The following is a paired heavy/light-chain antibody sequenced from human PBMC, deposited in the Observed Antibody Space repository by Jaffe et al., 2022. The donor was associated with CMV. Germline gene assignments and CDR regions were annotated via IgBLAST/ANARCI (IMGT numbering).Heavy chain of an antibody. D-gene: IGHD5-18*01. CDR3: AIPAYSYGFGFDP. Sequence: QLQLQESGPGLVKPSETLSLTCTVSGGSISSSDYYWGWIRQPPGKGLEWIGSIYYSGSTYYNPSLKSRVTISVDTSKNEFSLKLSSVTAADTAVYYCAIPAYSYGFGFDPWGQGTLVTVSS. CDR1: GGSISSSDYY. V-gene: IGHV4-39*01. J-gene: IGHJ5*02. CDR2: IYYSGST.
Light chain of an antibody. CDR3: QQYNSYSSIT. J-gene: IGKJ5*01. Sequence: DIQMTQSPSTLSASVGDRVTITCRASQSISYWLAWYQQRPGKAPKLLIYKASSLESGVPSRFSGSGSGTQFTLTISSLQPDDFATYYCQQYNSYSSITFGQGTRLEI. CDR1: QSISYW. V-gene: IGKV1-5*03. CDR2: KAS.